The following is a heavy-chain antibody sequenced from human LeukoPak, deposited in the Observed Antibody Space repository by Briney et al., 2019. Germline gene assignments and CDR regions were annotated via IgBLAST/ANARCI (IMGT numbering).Heavy chain of an antibody. CDR3: AKEKAYAHPVDY. V-gene: IGHV3-30*18. Sequence: PGRSLRLSCVPSGFTFSNYGMHWARQAPGKGLEWVAVISSDERTTYYADSVKGRFTISRDLSKSTLYLQMDSLTGEDTAVYYCAKEKAYAHPVDYWGQGTLVTVSS. D-gene: IGHD4-17*01. J-gene: IGHJ4*02. CDR2: ISSDERTT. CDR1: GFTFSNYG.